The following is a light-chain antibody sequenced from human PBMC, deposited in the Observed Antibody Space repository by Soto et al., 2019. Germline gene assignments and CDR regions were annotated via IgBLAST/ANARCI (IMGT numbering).Light chain of an antibody. V-gene: IGLV2-14*01. J-gene: IGLJ1*01. CDR2: EVS. Sequence: QSVLTQPASVSGSPGQSITLSCSGTSSDVGGYNYVSWYQQNPGKAPKLMIYEVSNRPSGVSTRFSASKSGNTASLTISGLQTEDEADYYCISYSGSNSSYVFGTGTKLTVL. CDR3: ISYSGSNSSYV. CDR1: SSDVGGYNY.